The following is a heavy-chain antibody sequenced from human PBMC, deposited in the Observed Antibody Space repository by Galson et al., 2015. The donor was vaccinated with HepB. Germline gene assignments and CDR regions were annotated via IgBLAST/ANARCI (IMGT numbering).Heavy chain of an antibody. V-gene: IGHV5-51*01. J-gene: IGHJ3*01. CDR1: GYGFASYW. Sequence: QSGAEVKKPGESLKISCKGSGYGFASYWIGWVRQIPGKGLEWMGVIYPGDSDTRYSPSFQGHVTMSVDKSFSTAYLQWSSLRASDTAMYYCATYTTVQGAYDACHVWGQGTLVTVS. CDR3: ATYTTVQGAYDACHV. D-gene: IGHD4-17*01. CDR2: IYPGDSDT.